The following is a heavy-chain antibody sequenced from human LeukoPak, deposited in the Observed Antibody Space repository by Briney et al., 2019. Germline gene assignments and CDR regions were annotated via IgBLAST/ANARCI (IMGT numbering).Heavy chain of an antibody. J-gene: IGHJ4*02. Sequence: SETLSLTCTVSGGSISIYYWSWIRQPAGEGLEWIWRIYASGTTTYNPSLKSRVTISVDPSKNQFSLKLSSVTAADTAVYYCARGVVIAPQTFDYWGQGTLVTVSS. CDR1: GGSISIYY. CDR3: ARGVVIAPQTFDY. D-gene: IGHD2-21*01. CDR2: IYASGTT. V-gene: IGHV4-4*07.